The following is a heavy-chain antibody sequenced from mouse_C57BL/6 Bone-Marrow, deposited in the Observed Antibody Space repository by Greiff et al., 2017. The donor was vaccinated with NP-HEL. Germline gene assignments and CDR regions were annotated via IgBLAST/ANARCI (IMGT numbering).Heavy chain of an antibody. J-gene: IGHJ4*01. CDR1: GFTFSDYG. CDR3: ARLYYSNYEDAMDY. V-gene: IGHV5-17*01. Sequence: EVKLMESGGGLVKPGGSLKLSCAASGFTFSDYGMHWVRQAPEKGLEWVAYISSGSSTIYYADTVKGRFTISRDNAKNTLFLQMTSLRSEDTAMYYCARLYYSNYEDAMDYWGQGTSVTVSS. CDR2: ISSGSSTI. D-gene: IGHD2-5*01.